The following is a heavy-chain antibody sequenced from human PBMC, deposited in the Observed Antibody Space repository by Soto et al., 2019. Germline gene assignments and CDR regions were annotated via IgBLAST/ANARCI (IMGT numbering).Heavy chain of an antibody. CDR3: ARSGDSGYDSRTDY. CDR2: ISSSSSYI. Sequence: GGPLRLSCAASGFTFSSYSMNWVRQAPGKGLEWVSSISSSSSYIYYADSVKGRFTISRDNAKNSLYLQMNSLRAEDTAVYYCARSGDSGYDSRTDYWGQGTLVTVSS. CDR1: GFTFSSYS. J-gene: IGHJ4*02. V-gene: IGHV3-21*01. D-gene: IGHD5-12*01.